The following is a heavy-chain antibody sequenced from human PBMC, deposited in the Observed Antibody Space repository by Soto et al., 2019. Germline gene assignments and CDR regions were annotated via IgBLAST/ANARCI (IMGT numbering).Heavy chain of an antibody. Sequence: EVQLVESGGGLVQPGRSLRLSCAASGFTFDDYAMHWVRQAPGKGLEWVSGISWNSGSIGYADSVKGRFTISRDNAKNSLYLQMNSLRDEDTALYYCAKGVTIFDYWGQGTLVTVSS. CDR1: GFTFDDYA. CDR3: AKGVTIFDY. J-gene: IGHJ4*02. V-gene: IGHV3-9*01. D-gene: IGHD4-17*01. CDR2: ISWNSGSI.